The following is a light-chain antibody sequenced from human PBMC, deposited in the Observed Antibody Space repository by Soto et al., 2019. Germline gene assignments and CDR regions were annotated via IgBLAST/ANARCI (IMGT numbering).Light chain of an antibody. CDR1: SSDVGGSNF. CDR2: EVS. CDR3: SSYAGEHYFLA. J-gene: IGLJ2*01. V-gene: IGLV2-8*01. Sequence: QSALTQPPSASGSPGQSVTFSCTGTSSDVGGSNFVSWYQQQPGKSPKLMIYEVSKRPSGVPDRFSGSKSGNTASLTVSGLQPEDEADYYWSSYAGEHYFLAFGGGTKLTVL.